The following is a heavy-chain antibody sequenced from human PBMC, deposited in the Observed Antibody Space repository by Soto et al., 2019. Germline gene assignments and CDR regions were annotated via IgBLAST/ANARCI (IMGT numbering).Heavy chain of an antibody. CDR3: ARTPYCHYYGMDV. J-gene: IGHJ6*01. V-gene: IGHV4-59*01. CDR2: IYYSEST. Sequence: PSETLSLTCFVSGGSISSFYWSWIRQPPGKGLEWIGHIYYSESTNYNPSLKSRVTISVDRSKNQFSLKLSSVTAADTAVYYCARTPYCHYYGMDVWGQGTTVTVSS. CDR1: GGSISSFY. D-gene: IGHD1-26*01.